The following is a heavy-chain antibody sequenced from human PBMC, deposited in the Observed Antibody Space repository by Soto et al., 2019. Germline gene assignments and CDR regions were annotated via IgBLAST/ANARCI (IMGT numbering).Heavy chain of an antibody. J-gene: IGHJ4*02. D-gene: IGHD6-19*01. CDR2: IVPNVGTV. V-gene: IGHV1-69*06. CDR1: GGTFSSFINYP. CDR3: ARDDGTAVTSTGYFDY. Sequence: SVKVSCKSSGGTFSSFINYPINWVRQAPGQGLEWMGGIVPNVGTVNYAQKFRGKVTITADKSTGTAYMELGSLRSEDTALYYCARDDGTAVTSTGYFDYWGQGTPVTVSS.